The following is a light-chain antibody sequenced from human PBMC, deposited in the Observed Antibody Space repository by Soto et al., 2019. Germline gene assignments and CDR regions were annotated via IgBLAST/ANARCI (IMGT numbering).Light chain of an antibody. Sequence: EIVLTQSPGTLSLSPVEGATLSVMASQSVGSDYLAWYQQKPGQAPRILIFGASGRATGIPDRFSGSGSGTDFTLTISRLEPEDFAVYYCQHYGNTPPSVTFGPGTKVDIK. V-gene: IGKV3-20*01. CDR1: QSVGSDY. CDR2: GAS. J-gene: IGKJ3*01. CDR3: QHYGNTPPSVT.